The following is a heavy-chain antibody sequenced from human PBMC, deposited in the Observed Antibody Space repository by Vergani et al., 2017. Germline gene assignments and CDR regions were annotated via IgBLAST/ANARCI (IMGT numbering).Heavy chain of an antibody. V-gene: IGHV5-51*01. CDR1: GYSFTSYW. J-gene: IGHJ3*02. Sequence: EVQLVQSGAEVKKPGESLKISCKGSGYSFTSYWIGWVRQMPGKGLEWMGIIYPGDSDTRYSPSFQGQVTISADKSISTAYLQWSSRKASDTALYYCASPGRWYCSSTSCRPVLFDSWGQGTMVTVSS. CDR2: IYPGDSDT. CDR3: ASPGRWYCSSTSCRPVLFDS. D-gene: IGHD2-2*01.